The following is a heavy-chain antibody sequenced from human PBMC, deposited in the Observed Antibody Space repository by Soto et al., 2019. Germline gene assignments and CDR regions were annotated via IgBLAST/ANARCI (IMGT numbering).Heavy chain of an antibody. V-gene: IGHV3-30-3*01. J-gene: IGHJ6*02. Sequence: GGSLRLSCAASGFTFSSYAMHWVRQAPGKGLEWVAVISYDGSNKYYADSVKGRFTISRDNSKNTLYLQMNSLRAEDTAVYYCARDSGEGGWWWSYYGMDVWGQGTTVTVSS. CDR3: ARDSGEGGWWWSYYGMDV. CDR2: ISYDGSNK. CDR1: GFTFSSYA. D-gene: IGHD2-21*01.